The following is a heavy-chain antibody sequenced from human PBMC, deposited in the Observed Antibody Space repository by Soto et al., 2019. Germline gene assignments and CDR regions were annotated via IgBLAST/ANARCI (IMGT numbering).Heavy chain of an antibody. D-gene: IGHD3-16*02. CDR3: ARDIDGPGGDAFDI. J-gene: IGHJ3*02. Sequence: SETLSLTCTVSGGSISSYYWSWIRQPPGKGLEWIGYIYYSGSTNYNPSLKSRVTISVDTSKNQFSLKLSSVTAADTAVYYCARDIDGPGGDAFDIWGQGTMVTVSS. CDR2: IYYSGST. V-gene: IGHV4-59*01. CDR1: GGSISSYY.